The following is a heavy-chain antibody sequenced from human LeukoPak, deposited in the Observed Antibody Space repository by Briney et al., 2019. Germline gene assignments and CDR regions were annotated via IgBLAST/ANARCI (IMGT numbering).Heavy chain of an antibody. V-gene: IGHV3-30*18. D-gene: IGHD6-19*01. CDR2: ISYDGSNK. CDR1: GFTFSSYG. CDR3: AKGRYSSGPKYFQH. Sequence: GGSLRLSCAASGFTFSSYGMHWVRQAPGKGLEWVAVISYDGSNKYYADSVKGRFTISRDNSKNTLYLQMNSLRAEDTAVYYCAKGRYSSGPKYFQHWGQGTLVTVSS. J-gene: IGHJ1*01.